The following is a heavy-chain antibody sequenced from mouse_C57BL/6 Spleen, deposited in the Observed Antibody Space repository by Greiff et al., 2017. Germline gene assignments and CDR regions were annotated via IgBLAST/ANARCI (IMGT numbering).Heavy chain of an antibody. V-gene: IGHV1-52*01. CDR1: GYTFTSYW. CDR3: ASYGSSHYYAMDY. J-gene: IGHJ4*01. Sequence: QVQLQQPGAELVRPGSSVKLSCKASGYTFTSYWMHWVKQRPIQGLEWIGNIDPSDSETHYNQKFKDKATLTVDKSSSTAYMQLSSLTSEDSAVYYCASYGSSHYYAMDYWGQGTSVTVSS. D-gene: IGHD1-1*01. CDR2: IDPSDSET.